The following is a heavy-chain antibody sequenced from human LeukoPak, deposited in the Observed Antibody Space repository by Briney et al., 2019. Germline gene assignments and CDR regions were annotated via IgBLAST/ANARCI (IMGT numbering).Heavy chain of an antibody. CDR2: IYYSGST. CDR3: ARERSGWPKWYFDL. Sequence: PSETLSLTCTVSGGSISSYYWSWIRQPPGKGLEWIGYIYYSGSTNYNPSLKSRVTISVDTSKNQFSLKLSSVTAADTAVYYCARERSGWPKWYFDLWGRGTLVTVSS. J-gene: IGHJ2*01. V-gene: IGHV4-59*01. D-gene: IGHD6-19*01. CDR1: GGSISSYY.